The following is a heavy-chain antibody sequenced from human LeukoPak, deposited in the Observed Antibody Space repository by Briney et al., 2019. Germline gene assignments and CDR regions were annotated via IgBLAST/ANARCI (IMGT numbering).Heavy chain of an antibody. CDR1: GFTFSTYA. V-gene: IGHV3-21*04. D-gene: IGHD2-2*01. J-gene: IGHJ5*02. CDR3: AREVVPAANNWFDP. CDR2: ISNSSSYI. Sequence: GGSLRLSCAASGFTFSTYAMTWVRQAPGKGLEWVSFISNSSSYIYYADSVKGRFTISRDNAKNTLYLQMNSLRAEDTALYYCAREVVPAANNWFDPWGQGTLVTVSS.